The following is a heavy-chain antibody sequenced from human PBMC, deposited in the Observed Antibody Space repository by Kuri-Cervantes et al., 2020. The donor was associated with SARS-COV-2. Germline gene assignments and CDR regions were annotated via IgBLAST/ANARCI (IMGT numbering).Heavy chain of an antibody. CDR3: AKGIAVATGYFDY. D-gene: IGHD6-19*01. CDR2: ISGSGGST. J-gene: IGHJ4*02. Sequence: GESLRSSCSASGFTFSSYAMSWVRQAPGKVLEWVSAISGSGGSTYYADSVKGRFTISRDNSKNTLYLQMNSLRAEDTAVYYCAKGIAVATGYFDYWGQGTLVTV. CDR1: GFTFSSYA. V-gene: IGHV3-23*01.